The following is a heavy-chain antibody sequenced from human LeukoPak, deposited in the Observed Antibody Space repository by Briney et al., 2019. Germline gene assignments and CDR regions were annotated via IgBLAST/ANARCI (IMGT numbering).Heavy chain of an antibody. CDR1: GYSISSGYY. J-gene: IGHJ4*02. CDR2: IYHSGST. V-gene: IGHV4-38-2*02. Sequence: SETLSLTCTVSGYSISSGYYWGWIRQPPGKGLEWIGSIYHSGSTYYNPSLKSRVTISVATSKHQFSLKLSSVTAADTAVYYCARDPRGAVAGFDYWGQGTLVTVCS. CDR3: ARDPRGAVAGFDY. D-gene: IGHD6-19*01.